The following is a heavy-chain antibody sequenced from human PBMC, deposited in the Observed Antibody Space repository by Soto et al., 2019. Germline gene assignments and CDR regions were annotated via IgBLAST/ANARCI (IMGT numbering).Heavy chain of an antibody. D-gene: IGHD3-3*01. CDR1: GFTFSSYA. CDR2: ISGSGGST. J-gene: IGHJ4*02. CDR3: AKAPLYYDFWSGYSSYFDY. V-gene: IGHV3-23*01. Sequence: PGGSLRLSCAASGFTFSSYAMSWVRQAPGKGLEWVSAISGSGGSTYYADPVKGRFTISRDNSKNTLYLQMNSLRAEDTAVYYCAKAPLYYDFWSGYSSYFDYWGQGTLVTVSS.